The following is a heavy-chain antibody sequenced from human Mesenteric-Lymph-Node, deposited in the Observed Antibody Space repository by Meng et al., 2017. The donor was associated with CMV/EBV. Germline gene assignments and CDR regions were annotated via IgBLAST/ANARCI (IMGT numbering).Heavy chain of an antibody. CDR1: GYTFSDYY. CDR2: INPNDGGT. D-gene: IGHD3-10*01. V-gene: IGHV1-2*02. Sequence: ASVKVSCKASGYTFSDYYLHWVRQAPGQGLEWLGWINPNDGGTNSAQKFQGRVTMTRDRSTSTVYMELSSLRSEDTAVYYCARILLVTGEDYWGQGTLVTVSS. J-gene: IGHJ4*02. CDR3: ARILLVTGEDY.